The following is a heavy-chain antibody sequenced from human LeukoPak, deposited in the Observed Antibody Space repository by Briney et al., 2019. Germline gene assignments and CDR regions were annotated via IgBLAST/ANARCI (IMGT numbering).Heavy chain of an antibody. V-gene: IGHV3-33*01. D-gene: IGHD6-19*01. J-gene: IGHJ4*02. CDR3: AASPPDIAYQYSSGWYFGY. Sequence: GRSLRLSCAASGFTFSSYGMHWVRQAPGKGLEWVAVIWYDGSNKYYADSVKGRFTISRDNSKNTLYLQMNSLRAEDTAVYYCAASPPDIAYQYSSGWYFGYWGQGTLVTVSS. CDR1: GFTFSSYG. CDR2: IWYDGSNK.